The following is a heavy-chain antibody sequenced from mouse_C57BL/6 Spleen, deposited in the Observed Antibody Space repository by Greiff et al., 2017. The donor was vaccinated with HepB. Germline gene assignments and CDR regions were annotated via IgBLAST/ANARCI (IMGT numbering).Heavy chain of an antibody. Sequence: QVQLQQSGAELVRPGTSVKVSCKASGYAFTNYLIEWVKQRPGQGLEWIGVIDPGSGGTNYNEKFKGKATLTADKSSSTAYMQLSSLTSADSAVYFYARSRFITTVVATDYYAMDYWGQGTSVTVSS. CDR1: GYAFTNYL. D-gene: IGHD1-1*01. CDR3: ARSRFITTVVATDYYAMDY. V-gene: IGHV1-54*01. J-gene: IGHJ4*01. CDR2: IDPGSGGT.